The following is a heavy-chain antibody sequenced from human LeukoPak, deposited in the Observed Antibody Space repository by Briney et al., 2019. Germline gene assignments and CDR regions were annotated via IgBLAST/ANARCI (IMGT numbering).Heavy chain of an antibody. V-gene: IGHV4-59*01. CDR1: GGSISSYY. CDR2: IYYSGST. D-gene: IGHD3-10*01. Sequence: SQTLSLTCTVSGGSISSYYWSWIRQPPGKGLEWIGYIYYSGSTNYNPSLKSRVTISVDTSKNQISLKLTSVTAADTAVYYCARAGSLVTPPPLWGQGTLVTVSS. J-gene: IGHJ4*02. CDR3: ARAGSLVTPPPL.